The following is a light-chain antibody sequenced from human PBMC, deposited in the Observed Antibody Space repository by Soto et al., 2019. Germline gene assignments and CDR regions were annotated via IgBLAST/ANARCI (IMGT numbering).Light chain of an antibody. CDR3: QQFGSSPLFT. V-gene: IGKV3-20*01. J-gene: IGKJ3*01. Sequence: EIVLTQSPGTLSLCPGERATLSCRASQSVSSSYLAWYQQKPGQAPRLLIYGASSRATGIPDRFSGCGSGTDFTLTISRLEPEDFAVYYCQQFGSSPLFTFGPGTKVDVK. CDR2: GAS. CDR1: QSVSSSY.